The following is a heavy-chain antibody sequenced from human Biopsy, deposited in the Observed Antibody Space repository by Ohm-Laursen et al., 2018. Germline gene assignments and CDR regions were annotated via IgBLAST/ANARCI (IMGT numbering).Heavy chain of an antibody. CDR3: ARNLGVTPGYQDY. V-gene: IGHV3-7*01. Sequence: SLRLSCAASGITFNSDWMSWVRQAPGKGLEWVVIIREHGNEEFYVDSVKGRFTISRDNARNSLYLQMNSLRAEDTAVYYCARNLGVTPGYQDYWGQGTLVTVSS. D-gene: IGHD2-2*01. CDR1: GITFNSDW. J-gene: IGHJ4*02. CDR2: IREHGNEE.